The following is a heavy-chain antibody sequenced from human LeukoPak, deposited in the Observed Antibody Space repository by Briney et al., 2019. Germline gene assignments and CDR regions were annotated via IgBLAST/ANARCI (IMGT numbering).Heavy chain of an antibody. CDR1: GVSFSSYS. CDR3: ARERGNYLRY. Sequence: GGSLRLSCAVSGVSFSSYSMNWVRQAPGKGLEWVSYISGGSTTIHYTDSVKGRFTISRDNINNALYLQMNSLRDEDTAVYYCARERGNYLRYWGQGTLVTVSS. J-gene: IGHJ4*02. CDR2: ISGGSTTI. V-gene: IGHV3-48*02.